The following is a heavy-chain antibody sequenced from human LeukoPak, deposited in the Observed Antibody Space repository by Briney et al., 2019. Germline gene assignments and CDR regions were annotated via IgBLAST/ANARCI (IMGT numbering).Heavy chain of an antibody. V-gene: IGHV3-15*01. CDR3: TTHGAHVTSPYED. CDR1: GFTFRHAW. D-gene: IGHD4/OR15-4a*01. CDR2: IKRKSDGGTT. Sequence: GGSLRLSCAASGFTFRHAWMSWVRQAPGKGLEWVGRIKRKSDGGTTDSTAPVKDRFTISRDDSKNTLYLQMNSLKIEDTAMYYCTTHGAHVTSPYEDWGQGTLVTVSS. J-gene: IGHJ4*02.